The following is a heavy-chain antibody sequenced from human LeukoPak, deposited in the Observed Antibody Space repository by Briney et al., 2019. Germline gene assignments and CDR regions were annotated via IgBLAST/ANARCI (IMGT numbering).Heavy chain of an antibody. CDR2: ISGTSSYI. D-gene: IGHD3-3*01. CDR3: ARGTIFGVAPHN. J-gene: IGHJ4*02. V-gene: IGHV3-21*01. CDR1: GFTFSSYS. Sequence: GGSLRLSCAASGFTFSSYSMNWVRQAPGKGLQWVSSISGTSSYIYYAVSVKGRFTISRDNAKNSLYLQMNSLRAEDTAMYYCARGTIFGVAPHNWGQGTLVTVSS.